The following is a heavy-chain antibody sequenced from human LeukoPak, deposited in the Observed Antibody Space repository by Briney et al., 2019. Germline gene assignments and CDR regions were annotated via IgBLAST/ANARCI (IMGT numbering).Heavy chain of an antibody. CDR1: GFTFSSYA. D-gene: IGHD3-10*01. V-gene: IGHV3-30*09. Sequence: GGSLRLSCAASGFTFSSYAMHWVRQAPGKGLEWVAVISYDGSNKYYADSVKGRFAISRDNSKNSLYLQMNSLRAEDTAVYYCARDWGYGSGKGGYFDYWGQGTLVTVSS. CDR3: ARDWGYGSGKGGYFDY. J-gene: IGHJ4*02. CDR2: ISYDGSNK.